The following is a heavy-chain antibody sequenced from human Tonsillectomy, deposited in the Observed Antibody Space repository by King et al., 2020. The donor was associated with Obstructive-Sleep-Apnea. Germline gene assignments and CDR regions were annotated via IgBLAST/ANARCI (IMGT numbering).Heavy chain of an antibody. CDR2: ISYDGSNK. CDR3: ATQTDYYYYGMDV. J-gene: IGHJ6*02. V-gene: IGHV3-30-3*01. Sequence: VQLVESGGGVVQPGRSLRLSCAASGFTFSSYAMHWVRQAPGKGLEWVAVISYDGSNKYYADSVKGRFTISRDNSKNTLYLQMNSLRAEDTAVYYCATQTDYYYYGMDVWGQGTTVTVSS. CDR1: GFTFSSYA.